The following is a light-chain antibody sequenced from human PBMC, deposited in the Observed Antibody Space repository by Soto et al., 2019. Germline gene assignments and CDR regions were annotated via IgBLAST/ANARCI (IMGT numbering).Light chain of an antibody. CDR3: MQALQTRT. J-gene: IGKJ1*01. CDR1: QSLLHSNGYNY. CDR2: LGS. Sequence: DLVMTQSPLSLPVTPGEPASISCRSSQSLLHSNGYNYLDWYLQTPGQSPQLRIYLGSNRASGVPDRFSGSGSGTDFTRKISRVEAEDVGVYYGMQALQTRTFGQGTKVEIK. V-gene: IGKV2-28*01.